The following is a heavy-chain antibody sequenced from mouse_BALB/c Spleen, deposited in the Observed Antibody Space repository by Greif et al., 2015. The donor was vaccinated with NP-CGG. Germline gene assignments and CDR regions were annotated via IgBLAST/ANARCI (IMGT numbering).Heavy chain of an antibody. J-gene: IGHJ1*01. V-gene: IGHV7-1*02. CDR3: ARDYYGSSYWYFDV. D-gene: IGHD1-1*01. Sequence: EVHLVEPGGGLVQPGGSLRLSCATSGFTFSDFYMEWVRQPPGKRLEWIAASRNKANDYTTEYSASVKGRFIVSRDTSQSILYLQMNALRAEDTAIYYCARDYYGSSYWYFDVWGAGTSVTVSS. CDR1: GFTFSDFY. CDR2: SRNKANDYTT.